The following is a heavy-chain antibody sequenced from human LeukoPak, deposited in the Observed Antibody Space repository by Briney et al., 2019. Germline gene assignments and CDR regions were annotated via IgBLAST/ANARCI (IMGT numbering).Heavy chain of an antibody. J-gene: IGHJ4*02. CDR3: ARGRVLMVYATDY. V-gene: IGHV1-2*02. CDR2: INPNSGGT. Sequence: ASVKVSSKASGYTFTGYYMHWVRQAPGQGLEWMGWINPNSGGTNYAQKFQGRVTMTRDTSISTAYMELSRLRSDDTAVYYCARGRVLMVYATDYWGQGTLVTVSS. CDR1: GYTFTGYY. D-gene: IGHD2-8*01.